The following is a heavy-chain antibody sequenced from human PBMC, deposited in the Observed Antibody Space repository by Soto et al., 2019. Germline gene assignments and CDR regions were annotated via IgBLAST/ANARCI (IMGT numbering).Heavy chain of an antibody. V-gene: IGHV3-48*01. CDR2: ISSSSGTI. CDR3: ARGWGCTGGTCYFGS. Sequence: GGSLRLSCAASGFTFSSYSMNWVRQAPGKGLEWVSYISSSSGTIWYAESVKGRFTISRDNAKNSLHLQMNSLRAEDTAVYYCARGWGCTGGTCYFGSWGQGMLVTVSS. J-gene: IGHJ4*02. CDR1: GFTFSSYS. D-gene: IGHD2-8*02.